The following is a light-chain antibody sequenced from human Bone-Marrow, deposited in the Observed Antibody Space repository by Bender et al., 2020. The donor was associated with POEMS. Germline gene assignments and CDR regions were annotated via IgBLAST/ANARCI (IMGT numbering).Light chain of an antibody. CDR3: SSHSSNSLVI. CDR2: DVS. J-gene: IGLJ2*01. CDR1: SRDIGSYNY. Sequence: QSALTQPASVSGSPGQSITISCTGTSRDIGSYNYVSWYQQHPGKAPKLIVYDVSDRPSGVSSRFSGSKSGTTASLTISDLQAGDEAHYYCSSHSSNSLVIFGGGTLLTVL. V-gene: IGLV2-14*03.